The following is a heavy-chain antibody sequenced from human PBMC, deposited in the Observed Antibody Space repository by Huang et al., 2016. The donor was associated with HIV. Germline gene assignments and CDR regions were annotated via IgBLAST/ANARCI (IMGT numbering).Heavy chain of an antibody. Sequence: QVQLVESGGGVVQPGRSLRLSCVASGFTFNNFGMHWVRQAPGKGLEWVAFISYDGSNGRYSESVKGRFTISRDNPMDTLYLQMNSLRPDDTAVYYCAKESRWYSDLDNWGQGTLVTVSS. V-gene: IGHV3-30*18. CDR3: AKESRWYSDLDN. D-gene: IGHD2-15*01. J-gene: IGHJ4*02. CDR1: GFTFNNFG. CDR2: ISYDGSNG.